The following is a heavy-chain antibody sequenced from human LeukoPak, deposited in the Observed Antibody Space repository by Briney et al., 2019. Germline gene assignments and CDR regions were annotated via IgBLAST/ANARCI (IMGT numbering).Heavy chain of an antibody. CDR1: GGSFSGYY. D-gene: IGHD6-19*01. V-gene: IGHV4-34*01. Sequence: PSETLSLTCAVYGGSFSGYYWSWIRQPPGKGLEWIGEINRSGSTNYNPSLKSRVTISVDTSKNQFSLKLSSVTAADTAVYYCARGWLEIRAFDIWGQGTMVTVSS. J-gene: IGHJ3*02. CDR3: ARGWLEIRAFDI. CDR2: INRSGST.